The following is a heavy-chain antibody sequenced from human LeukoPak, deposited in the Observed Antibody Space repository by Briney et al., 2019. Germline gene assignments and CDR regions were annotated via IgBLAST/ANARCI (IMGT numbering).Heavy chain of an antibody. Sequence: SETLSLTCTVSGGSISNFYWSWIRQPPGKGLEWIGYIFYSGSANYNPSLKSRVTISVDTSKNQFSLGLTSVTAADTAVYYCARGNGWYYPWGQGTLVTVSS. CDR3: ARGNGWYYP. J-gene: IGHJ5*02. D-gene: IGHD6-19*01. V-gene: IGHV4-59*08. CDR2: IFYSGSA. CDR1: GGSISNFY.